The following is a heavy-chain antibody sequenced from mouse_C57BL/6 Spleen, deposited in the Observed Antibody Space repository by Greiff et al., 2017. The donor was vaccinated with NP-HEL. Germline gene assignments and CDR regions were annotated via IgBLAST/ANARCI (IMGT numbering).Heavy chain of an antibody. CDR3: ARRGGLITTVVAPFDY. D-gene: IGHD1-1*01. CDR1: GYTFTSYW. V-gene: IGHV1-69*01. J-gene: IGHJ2*01. Sequence: QVQLQQSGAELVMPGASVKLSCKASGYTFTSYWMHWVKQRPGQGLEWIGEIDPSDSYTNYNQKFKGKSTLTVDKSSSTAYMQLSSLTSEDSAVYYCARRGGLITTVVAPFDYWGQGTTLTVSS. CDR2: IDPSDSYT.